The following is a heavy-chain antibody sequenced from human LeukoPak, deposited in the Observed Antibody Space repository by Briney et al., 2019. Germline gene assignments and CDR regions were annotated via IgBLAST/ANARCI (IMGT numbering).Heavy chain of an antibody. V-gene: IGHV4-59*01. CDR2: IYYSGST. CDR3: ARDAGNFNWFDP. Sequence: KPSETLSLTCTVSGGSISSYYWSWIRQPPGKGLEWIGYIYYSGSTNYNPSLKSRVTISVDTSKNQFSLKLSSVTAADTAVYYCARDAGNFNWFDPWGQGTLVTVSS. J-gene: IGHJ5*02. CDR1: GGSISSYY. D-gene: IGHD4-23*01.